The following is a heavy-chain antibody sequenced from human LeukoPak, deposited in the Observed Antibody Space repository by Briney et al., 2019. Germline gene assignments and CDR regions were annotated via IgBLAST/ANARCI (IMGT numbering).Heavy chain of an antibody. D-gene: IGHD3-9*01. J-gene: IGHJ4*02. Sequence: GGSLRLSCAASGFTFGNAWMSWVRQTPGKGLEWVGRIRSETDGGTTEYAAPVRGRFSISRDDSKNTLYLQMNSLKIEDTAVYYCTTSPDILTGYPWGYFDYWGQGTLVTVSS. CDR1: GFTFGNAW. CDR2: IRSETDGGTT. V-gene: IGHV3-15*01. CDR3: TTSPDILTGYPWGYFDY.